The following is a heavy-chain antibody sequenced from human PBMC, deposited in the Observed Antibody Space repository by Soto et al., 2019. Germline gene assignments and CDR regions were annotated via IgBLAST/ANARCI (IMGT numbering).Heavy chain of an antibody. CDR3: AHRRGAYYFDY. CDR1: GFSLSTNGVG. CDR2: IYWDGDK. J-gene: IGHJ4*02. V-gene: IGHV2-5*02. D-gene: IGHD1-26*01. Sequence: QITLKESGPTLVKPTQTLTLTCTFSGFSLSTNGVGVGWIRQPPGKALEWLALIYWDGDKHYSPSLKSRLTITKDTSKNQVVLTMTNMDPVDTATYYCAHRRGAYYFDYWGQGTLVTVSS.